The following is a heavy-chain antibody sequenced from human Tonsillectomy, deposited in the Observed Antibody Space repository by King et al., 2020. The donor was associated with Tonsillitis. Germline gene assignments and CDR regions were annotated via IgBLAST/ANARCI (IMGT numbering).Heavy chain of an antibody. CDR1: GFTFSSYA. J-gene: IGHJ3*02. V-gene: IGHV3-23*04. CDR2: ISGCGVTT. CDR3: AKDRAGSGNYLSSAFDI. Sequence: VQLVESGGGLVQPGGSLRLACAASGFTFSSYAMSWVRQAPGKGLEWVSAISGCGVTTYYADSVKGRFTISRDNSKNTLYLQMNSLRAEDTAIYYCAKDRAGSGNYLSSAFDIWGQGTVVTVSS. D-gene: IGHD1-26*01.